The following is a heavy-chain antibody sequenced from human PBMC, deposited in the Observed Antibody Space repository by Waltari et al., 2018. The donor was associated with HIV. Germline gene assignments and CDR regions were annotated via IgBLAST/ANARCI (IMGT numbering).Heavy chain of an antibody. CDR3: AGQYYDFWSAPEDY. D-gene: IGHD3-3*01. Sequence: QVQLQESGPGLVKPSQTLSLTCTVSGGSISSGSYYWSWIRQPAGKGLEWIGRIYTSGSTNDNPSLKSRVTMSVDTPKNQFSRKLSSVTAADTAVYYCAGQYYDFWSAPEDYWGQGTLVTVSS. V-gene: IGHV4-61*02. J-gene: IGHJ4*02. CDR1: GGSISSGSYY. CDR2: IYTSGST.